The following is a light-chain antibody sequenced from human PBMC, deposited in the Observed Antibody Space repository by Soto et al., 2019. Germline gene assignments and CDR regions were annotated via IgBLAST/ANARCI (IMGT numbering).Light chain of an antibody. CDR2: AAS. V-gene: IGKV1-12*01. J-gene: IGKJ4*01. CDR1: QSIGSW. Sequence: DIQMTQSPSSVSASVGDRVTITCRASQSIGSWLAWYQQKPGKAPKLLIYAASTLQSGVPSRFSGSGSGTDCALTISSLQPEDFATYYCQQASSFTPTFGGGTKVEIK. CDR3: QQASSFTPT.